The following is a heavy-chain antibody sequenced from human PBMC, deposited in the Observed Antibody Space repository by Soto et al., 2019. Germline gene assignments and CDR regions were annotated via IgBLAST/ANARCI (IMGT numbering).Heavy chain of an antibody. D-gene: IGHD1-26*01. J-gene: IGHJ1*01. CDR2: ISSSSNYI. V-gene: IGHV3-21*01. CDR1: GFTFSSYS. CDR3: AVDLGGATI. Sequence: EVQLVESGGGLVKPGGSLRLSCAASGFTFSSYSMNWVRQAPGKGLEWVSSISSSSNYIYYADSVKGRFTISRDNAKNSLYLQMIILGAEDSAVYYLAVDLGGATIWGQGTLV.